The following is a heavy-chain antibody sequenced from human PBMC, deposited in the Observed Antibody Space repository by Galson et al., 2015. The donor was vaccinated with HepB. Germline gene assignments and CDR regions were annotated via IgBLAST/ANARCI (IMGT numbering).Heavy chain of an antibody. V-gene: IGHV1-24*01. CDR1: GYTLTELS. Sequence: SVKVSCKVSGYTLTELSMHWVRQAPGKGLEWMGGFDPEDGETIYAQKFQGRVTMTEDTSTDTAYMELSSLRSEDTAVYYCATERRAVATHVGAFDIWGQGTMVIVSS. CDR2: FDPEDGET. D-gene: IGHD6-19*01. CDR3: ATERRAVATHVGAFDI. J-gene: IGHJ3*02.